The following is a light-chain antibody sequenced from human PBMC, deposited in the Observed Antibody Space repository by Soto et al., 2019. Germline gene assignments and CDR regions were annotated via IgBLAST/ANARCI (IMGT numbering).Light chain of an antibody. Sequence: EIVMTQSPATLSVSPGERATLSCRASQSVRNNLAWYQQKLGQAPRLLIYGPSTRATGIPARFSGSGTGTEFTLTISSLQSEDFAVYYCQQYNNWPWTFGQGTKVDIK. CDR1: QSVRNN. CDR2: GPS. J-gene: IGKJ1*01. V-gene: IGKV3-15*01. CDR3: QQYNNWPWT.